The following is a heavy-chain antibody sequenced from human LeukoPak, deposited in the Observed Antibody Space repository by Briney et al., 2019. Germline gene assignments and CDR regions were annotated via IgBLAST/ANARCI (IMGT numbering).Heavy chain of an antibody. V-gene: IGHV3-33*01. J-gene: IGHJ4*02. CDR3: AREGPRGNSQFDY. D-gene: IGHD2/OR15-2a*01. CDR1: GFTLSNYG. Sequence: PGGSLRLSCAASGFTLSNYGMHWVRQAPGKGLEWVALIWYDGSNKYYTDSVKGRLTISRDNSKDTLFLQMNSLRAEDTAVYYCAREGPRGNSQFDYWGQGTLVTVSS. CDR2: IWYDGSNK.